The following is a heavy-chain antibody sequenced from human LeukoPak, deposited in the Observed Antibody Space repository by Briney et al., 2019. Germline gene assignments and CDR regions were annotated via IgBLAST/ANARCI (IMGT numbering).Heavy chain of an antibody. CDR2: IIPIFGTA. CDR3: ASLGYYYDSIGYLGMGAFDI. Sequence: SVKVSCKASGGTFSSYAISWVRQAPGQGLEWMGGIIPIFGTANYAQKFQGRVTITADESASTAYMELSSLRSEDTAVYYRASLGYYYDSIGYLGMGAFDIWGQGTIVTVSS. D-gene: IGHD3-22*01. V-gene: IGHV1-69*01. J-gene: IGHJ3*02. CDR1: GGTFSSYA.